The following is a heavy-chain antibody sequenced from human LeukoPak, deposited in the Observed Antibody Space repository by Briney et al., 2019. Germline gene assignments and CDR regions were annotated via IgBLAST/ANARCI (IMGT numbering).Heavy chain of an antibody. CDR2: INPNSGGT. D-gene: IGHD1-20*01. CDR3: ARDSGTYNSIGWFDP. Sequence: ASVKVSWKASGYTFTGYYMHWVRQAPGQGLEWMGWINPNSGGTNYAQKFQGRVTMTRDTSISTAYMELSRLRSDDTAVYYCARDSGTYNSIGWFDPWGQGTLVTVSS. J-gene: IGHJ5*02. V-gene: IGHV1-2*02. CDR1: GYTFTGYY.